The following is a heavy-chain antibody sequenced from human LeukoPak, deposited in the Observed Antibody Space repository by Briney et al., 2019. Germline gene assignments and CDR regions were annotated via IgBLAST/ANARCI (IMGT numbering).Heavy chain of an antibody. J-gene: IGHJ2*01. CDR1: GDSISSGGYY. Sequence: PSETLSLTCTVSGDSISSGGYYWSWIRQHPGKGLEWIGYIYYSGSTYYNPSLKSRVTISVDTSKNQFSLKLSSVTAADTAVYYCARDRYTVVSWYFDLWGRGTLVTVSS. V-gene: IGHV4-31*03. D-gene: IGHD4-23*01. CDR3: ARDRYTVVSWYFDL. CDR2: IYYSGST.